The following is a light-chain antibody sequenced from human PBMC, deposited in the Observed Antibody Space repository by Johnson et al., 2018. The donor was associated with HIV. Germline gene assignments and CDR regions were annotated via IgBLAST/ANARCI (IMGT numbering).Light chain of an antibody. CDR3: GTWDNSLSAHFV. CDR2: ENS. CDR1: SSNIGNNY. J-gene: IGLJ1*01. V-gene: IGLV1-51*02. Sequence: QSVLTQPPSVSAAPGQKVTISCSGGSSNIGNNYVSWYQQLPRAAPKLLIYENSKRPSGIPDRFYGSKSGTSATLDITGLQTGAEDDYYGGTWDNSLSAHFVVGSGTTVTVL.